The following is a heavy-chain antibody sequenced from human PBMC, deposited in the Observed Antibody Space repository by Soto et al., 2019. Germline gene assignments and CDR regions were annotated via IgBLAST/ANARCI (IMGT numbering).Heavy chain of an antibody. CDR1: RFAPTTTP. V-gene: IGHV3-23*01. CDR3: ATSFRQFDN. Sequence: LRLACPGSRFAPTTTPLSWVRQPPGKGLERDTTISGTASRTYYVDSVKGRFFISRDNSKNTVTLQMNNLTRDDTAVYYCATSFRQFDNWSQGTRLTVSS. CDR2: ISGTASRT. J-gene: IGHJ5*01.